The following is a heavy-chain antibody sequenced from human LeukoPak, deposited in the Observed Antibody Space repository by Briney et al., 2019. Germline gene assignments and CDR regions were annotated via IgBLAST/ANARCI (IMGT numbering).Heavy chain of an antibody. V-gene: IGHV3-48*04. Sequence: GGSLRLSCAASGFTFSSYSMNWVRQAPGKWPEWITYLSRSGLTIYYTESVKGRFTISRDSAKNSLYLQMNSLRPEDSATYYCARGGPSVLTGGAFDLWGQGTVVTVS. J-gene: IGHJ3*01. CDR3: ARGGPSVLTGGAFDL. D-gene: IGHD7-27*01. CDR1: GFTFSSYS. CDR2: LSRSGLTI.